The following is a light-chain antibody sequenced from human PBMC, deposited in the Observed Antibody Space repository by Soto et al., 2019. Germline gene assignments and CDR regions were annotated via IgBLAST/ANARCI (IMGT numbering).Light chain of an antibody. J-gene: IGKJ2*01. Sequence: EIVMTQSPATLSVSPGERATLSCRARQSVSSNLAWYQQKPGQAPRLLIYGASTRPTGITARFSGSGSGTEFPLTISRLQSEDFAVYYCQQYNNWPPMYTFGQGTKLEIK. CDR3: QQYNNWPPMYT. V-gene: IGKV3-15*01. CDR2: GAS. CDR1: QSVSSN.